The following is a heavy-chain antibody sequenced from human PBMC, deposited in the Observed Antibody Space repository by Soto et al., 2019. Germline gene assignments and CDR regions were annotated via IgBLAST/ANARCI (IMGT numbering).Heavy chain of an antibody. Sequence: QVQLVESGGGVVQPGRSLRLSCAASGFTFSSYGMHWVRQAPGKGLEWVAVIWYDGSNKYYADSVKGRFTISRDNSKNTLYLQMNSLRAEDTAVYYCAREVSIAAAGDGFFDYWGQGTLVTVSS. CDR2: IWYDGSNK. CDR1: GFTFSSYG. J-gene: IGHJ4*02. V-gene: IGHV3-33*01. CDR3: AREVSIAAAGDGFFDY. D-gene: IGHD6-13*01.